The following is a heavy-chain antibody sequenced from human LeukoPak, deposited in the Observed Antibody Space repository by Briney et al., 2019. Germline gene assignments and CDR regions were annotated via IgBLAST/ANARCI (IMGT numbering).Heavy chain of an antibody. CDR2: IRSKANSYAT. CDR3: TRNIAVVPAAFDAFDI. J-gene: IGHJ3*02. CDR1: GFTFSGSA. V-gene: IGHV3-73*01. Sequence: PGGSLGLSCAASGFTFSGSAMHWVRQASGKGPEWVGRIRSKANSYATAYAASVKGRFTISRDDSKNTAYLQMNSLKTEDTAVYYCTRNIAVVPAAFDAFDIWGQGTMVTVSS. D-gene: IGHD2-2*01.